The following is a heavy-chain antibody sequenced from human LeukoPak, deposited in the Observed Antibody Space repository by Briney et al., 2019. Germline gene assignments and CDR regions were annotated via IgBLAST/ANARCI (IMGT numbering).Heavy chain of an antibody. CDR2: IYTSGST. V-gene: IGHV4-61*02. D-gene: IGHD6-6*01. J-gene: IGHJ3*02. Sequence: SETLSLTCTVSGVSISSGSYYWSWIRQPAGKGLEWIGRIYTSGSTNYNPSLKSRVTISVDTSKNQFSLKLSSVTAADTAVYYCARGPRGGKLNAFDIWGQGTMVTVSS. CDR3: ARGPRGGKLNAFDI. CDR1: GVSISSGSYY.